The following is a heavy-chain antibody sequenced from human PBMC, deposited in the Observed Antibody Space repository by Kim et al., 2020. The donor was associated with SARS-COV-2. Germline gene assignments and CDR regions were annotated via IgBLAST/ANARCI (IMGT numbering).Heavy chain of an antibody. V-gene: IGHV1-46*01. CDR3: ARDHHCSGGSCKTGNAFDI. J-gene: IGHJ3*02. Sequence: GRVTMTRDTSTSTVYMELSSLRSEDTAVYYCARDHHCSGGSCKTGNAFDIWGQGTMVTVSS. D-gene: IGHD2-15*01.